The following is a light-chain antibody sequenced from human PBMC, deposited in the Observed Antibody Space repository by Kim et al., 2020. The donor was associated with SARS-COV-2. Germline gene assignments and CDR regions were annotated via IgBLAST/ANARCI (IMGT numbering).Light chain of an antibody. Sequence: GHPVTISCTGTSSDVGSYDRVSWYQQPPGTAPKLMIYEVNNRPSGVPDRFSGSKSGNTASLTISGLQAEDEADYYCASYTSSSTWVFGGGTQLTVL. CDR2: EVN. J-gene: IGLJ3*02. CDR1: SSDVGSYDR. V-gene: IGLV2-18*02. CDR3: ASYTSSSTWV.